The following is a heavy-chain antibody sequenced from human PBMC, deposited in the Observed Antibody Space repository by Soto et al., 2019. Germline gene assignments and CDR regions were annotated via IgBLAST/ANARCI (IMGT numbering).Heavy chain of an antibody. V-gene: IGHV3-30*18. D-gene: IGHD1-7*01. CDR3: AKGNYDRVEGFGFDY. CDR2: ISYDGSNK. Sequence: QVQLVESGGGVVQPGRSLRLSCAVSGFIFSSYGMHWVRQAPGKGLEWVAVISYDGSNKYYADSVKGRFTISRDNSKDTLYLQMNSLRGEDTAVYYCAKGNYDRVEGFGFDYWGQGTLVTVSS. CDR1: GFIFSSYG. J-gene: IGHJ4*02.